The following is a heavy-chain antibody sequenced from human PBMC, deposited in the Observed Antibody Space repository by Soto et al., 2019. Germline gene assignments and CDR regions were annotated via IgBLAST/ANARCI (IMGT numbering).Heavy chain of an antibody. Sequence: GGSLRLSGVACGFTFSSFGISWVRQAPGKGLEWVANIKGDGSEKRYVDSVKGRFTISRDNAKNLVYLQMKSLRVEDTALYYCGRDEGRKGVGVCGQGTTV. V-gene: IGHV3-7*01. CDR1: GFTFSSFG. CDR2: IKGDGSEK. J-gene: IGHJ6*02. CDR3: GRDEGRKGVGV.